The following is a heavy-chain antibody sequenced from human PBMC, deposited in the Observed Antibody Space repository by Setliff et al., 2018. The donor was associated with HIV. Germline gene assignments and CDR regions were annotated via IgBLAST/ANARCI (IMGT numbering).Heavy chain of an antibody. CDR3: ATQTVAVGAPGYFDS. CDR1: GGTFSSSA. D-gene: IGHD2-15*01. Sequence: SVKVSCKASGGTFSSSALSWVRQARGQGPEWLGGIIPVFGMTDYAQNFQGRLTITADTSTSTAYMELLSLRSEDTAIYYSATQTVAVGAPGYFDSWGQGTLVTVSS. V-gene: IGHV1-69*10. CDR2: IIPVFGMT. J-gene: IGHJ4*02.